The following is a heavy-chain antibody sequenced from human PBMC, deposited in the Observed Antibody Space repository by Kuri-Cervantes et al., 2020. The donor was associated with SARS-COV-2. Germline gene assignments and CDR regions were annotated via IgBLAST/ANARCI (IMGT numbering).Heavy chain of an antibody. D-gene: IGHD3-3*01. CDR1: GGSISSSSYY. J-gene: IGHJ5*02. V-gene: IGHV4-39*01. Sequence: SETLSLTCTASGGSISSSSYYWGWIRQPPGKGLEWIGSIYYSGSTYYNPSLKSRVTISVDTSKNQFSLKLSSVTAADTAVYYCARQMMSSITIVGVVMTRNWFDPWGQGTLVTVSS. CDR2: IYYSGST. CDR3: ARQMMSSITIVGVVMTRNWFDP.